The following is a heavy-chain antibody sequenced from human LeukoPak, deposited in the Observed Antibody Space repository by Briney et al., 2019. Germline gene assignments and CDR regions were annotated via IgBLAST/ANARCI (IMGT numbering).Heavy chain of an antibody. V-gene: IGHV1-8*01. Sequence: ASVKVSCKASGYTFTSCGINWVRQATGQGLEWMGLMNPNSGNTGYAQKFQGRVTMTTDTSISTAYMELSGLRSEDTAVYYCARGLRGYWFDPWGQGTLVTVSS. D-gene: IGHD3-16*01. J-gene: IGHJ5*02. CDR1: GYTFTSCG. CDR2: MNPNSGNT. CDR3: ARGLRGYWFDP.